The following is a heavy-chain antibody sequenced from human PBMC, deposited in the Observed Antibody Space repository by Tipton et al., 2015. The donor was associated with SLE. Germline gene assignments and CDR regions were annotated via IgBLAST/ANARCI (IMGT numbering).Heavy chain of an antibody. Sequence: TLSLTCTVSGGSISGFYWSWIRQPPGKGLEWVGYIYDSGSTNYNPSPKSRVTISVDTSKNQFSLKLSSVTAAGTAVYYCARRIPGSSGYLDWYLDLWGRGTLVTVSS. CDR1: GGSISGFY. V-gene: IGHV4-59*08. CDR3: ARRIPGSSGYLDWYLDL. CDR2: IYDSGST. D-gene: IGHD3-22*01. J-gene: IGHJ2*01.